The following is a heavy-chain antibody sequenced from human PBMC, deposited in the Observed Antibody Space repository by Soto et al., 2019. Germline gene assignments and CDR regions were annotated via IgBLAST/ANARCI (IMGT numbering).Heavy chain of an antibody. CDR1: GFTFSNYW. Sequence: EVQLVESGGGLVQPGGSLRLSCAASGFTFSNYWMYWVRQAPGKGLEWVSRINSDGSVSSHADSVRGRLTISRDNVKNTLYLHMDSLRAEDTAVYFCARGDCVGGTCYSLAGSFYYYMDVWGKGTTVTDFS. CDR3: ARGDCVGGTCYSLAGSFYYYMDV. D-gene: IGHD2-15*01. J-gene: IGHJ6*03. CDR2: INSDGSVS. V-gene: IGHV3-74*02.